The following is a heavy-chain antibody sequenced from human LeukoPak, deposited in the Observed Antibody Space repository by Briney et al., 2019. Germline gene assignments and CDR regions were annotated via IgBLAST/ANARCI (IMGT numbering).Heavy chain of an antibody. CDR1: GFTFSSYW. D-gene: IGHD3-10*01. V-gene: IGHV3-7*05. CDR3: VTGIYYFDY. J-gene: IGHJ4*02. CDR2: IKQDGSEK. Sequence: GGSLRLSCAASGFTFSSYWMSWVRQALGKGLEWVANIKQDGSEKYFVDSVKGRFTISRDNAKNSLYLQMNSLRAEDTAVYYCVTGIYYFDYWGQGTLVTVSS.